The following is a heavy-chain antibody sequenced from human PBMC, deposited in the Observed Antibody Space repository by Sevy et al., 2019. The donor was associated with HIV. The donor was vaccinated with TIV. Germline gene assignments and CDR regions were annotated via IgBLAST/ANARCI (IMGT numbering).Heavy chain of an antibody. V-gene: IGHV3-7*01. CDR3: ARDCSSTSCLWGLDV. CDR1: GFTFSDYY. D-gene: IGHD2-2*01. J-gene: IGHJ6*02. Sequence: GGSLRLSCSASGFTFSDYYMSWIRQAPGKGLEWVAHIKVDGSEKYHVDSVKGRFTISRGNAKNSLFLQMNSLRVEDTAVYYWARDCSSTSCLWGLDVWGQGTAVTVSS. CDR2: IKVDGSEK.